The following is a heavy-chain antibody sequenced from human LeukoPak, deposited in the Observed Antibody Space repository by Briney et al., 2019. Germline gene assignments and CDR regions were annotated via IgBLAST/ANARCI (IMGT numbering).Heavy chain of an antibody. J-gene: IGHJ6*02. CDR3: ARARPGLRSRYYYGMDV. V-gene: IGHV4-39*01. CDR2: IYYSGST. D-gene: IGHD3-3*01. Sequence: PSETLSLTCTVSSVSISSSSYYWGWIRQPPGKGLEWIGAIYYSGSTYYNPSLKSRVTISVDTSKNQFSLKLSSVTAADTAVYYCARARPGLRSRYYYGMDVWGQETTVTVSS. CDR1: SVSISSSSYY.